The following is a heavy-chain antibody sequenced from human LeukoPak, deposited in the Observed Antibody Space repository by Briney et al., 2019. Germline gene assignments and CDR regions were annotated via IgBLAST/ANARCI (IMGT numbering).Heavy chain of an antibody. Sequence: GASVKVSCKASGYTLTSYGINWVRQAPGQGLEWLGWINTNTGNPAYAQGFTGRLVFSVDTSVSTTSLQISSLKAEDTAVYYCARARRSAAAPVGYYFDSWGQGTLVTVSS. CDR1: GYTLTSYG. D-gene: IGHD3-3*01. J-gene: IGHJ4*02. CDR2: INTNTGNP. V-gene: IGHV7-4-1*02. CDR3: ARARRSAAAPVGYYFDS.